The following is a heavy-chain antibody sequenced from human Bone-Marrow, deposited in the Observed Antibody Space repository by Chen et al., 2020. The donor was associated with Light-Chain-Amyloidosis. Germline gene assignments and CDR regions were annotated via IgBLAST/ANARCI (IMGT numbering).Heavy chain of an antibody. CDR3: ARGNWNDLAFDV. Sequence: QLQLQESGSGLVTSSQTLSLTCAVSGGSITSGSFSWNWIRQPLGKGLEWIGYVYQSGSTYYNPSLNSRVTISVDLSENHFSLNLRSLTAADSAVYYCARGNWNDLAFDVWGQGTLVTVSS. V-gene: IGHV4-30-2*01. CDR2: VYQSGST. D-gene: IGHD1-1*01. CDR1: GGSITSGSFS. J-gene: IGHJ3*01.